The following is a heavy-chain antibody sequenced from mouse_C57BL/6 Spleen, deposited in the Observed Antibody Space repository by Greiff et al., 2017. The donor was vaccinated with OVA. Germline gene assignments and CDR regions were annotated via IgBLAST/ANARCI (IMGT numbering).Heavy chain of an antibody. CDR2: VYPRSGNT. J-gene: IGHJ4*01. CDR3: AREGHYYGSSYYAMDY. D-gene: IGHD1-1*01. CDR1: GYTFTSYG. V-gene: IGHV1-81*01. Sequence: QVQLQQSGAELARPGASVKLSCKASGYTFTSYGISWVKQRTGQGLEWIGEVYPRSGNTYYNEKFKGKATLTADKSSSTAYMELRSLTSEDSAVYFCAREGHYYGSSYYAMDYWGQGTSVTVSS.